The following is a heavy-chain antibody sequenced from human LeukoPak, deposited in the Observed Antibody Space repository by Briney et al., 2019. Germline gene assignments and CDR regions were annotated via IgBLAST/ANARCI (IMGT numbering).Heavy chain of an antibody. CDR1: GFTFSSYS. V-gene: IGHV3-21*01. D-gene: IGHD2-2*01. CDR3: ARERVPAAIFYNYGMDV. Sequence: GGSLSLSGAASGFTFSSYSMNWDRQAPGKELESASSISSSSGYIYYADSVKGRFTISRDNAKNSLYLQMNSLRAEDTAVYYCARERVPAAIFYNYGMDVWGQGTTVTVSS. J-gene: IGHJ6*02. CDR2: ISSSSGYI.